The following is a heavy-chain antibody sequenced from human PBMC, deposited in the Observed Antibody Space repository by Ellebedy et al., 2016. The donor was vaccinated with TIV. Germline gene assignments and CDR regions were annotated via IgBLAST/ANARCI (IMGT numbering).Heavy chain of an antibody. V-gene: IGHV4-39*07. CDR3: ARKGYHYGMDV. CDR2: IYYSGST. CDR1: GGSISSSSYY. J-gene: IGHJ6*02. Sequence: SETLSLXXTVSGGSISSSSYYWGWIRQPPGKGLEWIGSIYYSGSTYYNPSLKSRVTISVDTSKNQFSLKLSSVTAADTAVYYCARKGYHYGMDVWGQGTTVTVSS.